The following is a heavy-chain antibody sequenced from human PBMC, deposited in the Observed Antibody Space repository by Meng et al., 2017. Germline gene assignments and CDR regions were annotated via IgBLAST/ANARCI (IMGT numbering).Heavy chain of an antibody. J-gene: IGHJ4*02. CDR2: ISVYNGNT. CDR3: ARLLWFGDYFDY. D-gene: IGHD3-10*01. V-gene: IGHV1-18*01. Sequence: ASVKVSCKASGYTFTSYGISWVRQAPGQGLEWMGWISVYNGNTNYAQKLQGRVTMTTDTSTSTAYMELRSLISDDTAVYYCARLLWFGDYFDYWGQGTLVTVSS. CDR1: GYTFTSYG.